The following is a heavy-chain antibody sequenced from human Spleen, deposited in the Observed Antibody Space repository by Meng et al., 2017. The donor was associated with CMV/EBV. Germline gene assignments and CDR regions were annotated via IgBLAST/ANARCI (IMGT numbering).Heavy chain of an antibody. D-gene: IGHD6-13*01. CDR2: IYYSGST. V-gene: IGHV4-61*01. CDR1: VGPVSSGSYY. CDR3: ARLPAGAAAGMGAWFDP. J-gene: IGHJ5*02. Sequence: LRLPCTVSVGPVSSGSYYWSWIRQPPGKGREWIGYIYYSGSTNYNPSLKSQVTISLDTSTNQFPLKMRSVTAADTAVYYCARLPAGAAAGMGAWFDPWGQGTLVTVSS.